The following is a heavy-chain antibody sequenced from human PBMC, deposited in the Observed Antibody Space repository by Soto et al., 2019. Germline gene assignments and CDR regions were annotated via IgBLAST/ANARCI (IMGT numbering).Heavy chain of an antibody. CDR3: ARFREASWFDP. CDR2: IYYSRST. J-gene: IGHJ5*02. D-gene: IGHD3-10*01. CDR1: GGSITTYY. V-gene: IGHV4-59*01. Sequence: QVQLQESGPGLVKPSETLSLTCTVSGGSITTYYWSWIRQPPGKGLEWIGYIYYSRSTNYNPSLKSRVSISVDTSKNQFSLKLSSVTAADTAVYYCARFREASWFDPWGQGTLVTVSS.